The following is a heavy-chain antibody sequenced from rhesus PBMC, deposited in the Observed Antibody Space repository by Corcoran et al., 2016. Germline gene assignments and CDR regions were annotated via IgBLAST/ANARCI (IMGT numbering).Heavy chain of an antibody. CDR1: GGSISGGYY. CDR3: ARGVVMDY. Sequence: QVQLQESGPGLVKPSETMSLTCAVSGGSISGGYYWGWIRHHPGKGLEWIGNIYGKSASTYYNPSLKSRVTSSKDTSKNQFSLKLSSVTAADTAVYYCARGVVMDYWGQGVLVTVSA. D-gene: IGHD2-39*01. J-gene: IGHJ4*01. V-gene: IGHV4S7*01. CDR2: IYGKSAST.